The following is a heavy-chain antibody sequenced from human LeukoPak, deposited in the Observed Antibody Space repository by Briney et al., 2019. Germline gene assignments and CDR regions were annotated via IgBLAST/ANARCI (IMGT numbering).Heavy chain of an antibody. V-gene: IGHV4-59*01. CDR3: ARVGSEDNYYYYYMDV. J-gene: IGHJ6*03. D-gene: IGHD3-10*01. Sequence: SETLSLTCTVSGGSISSYYWSWIRQPPGKGLEWIGYIYYSGSTNYNPSLKSRVTISVDTSKNQLSLKLSSVTAADTAVYYCARVGSEDNYYYYYMDVWGKGTTVTISS. CDR1: GGSISSYY. CDR2: IYYSGST.